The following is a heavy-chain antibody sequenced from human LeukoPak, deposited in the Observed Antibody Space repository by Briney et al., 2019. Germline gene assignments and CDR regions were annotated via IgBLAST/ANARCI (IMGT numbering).Heavy chain of an antibody. CDR3: ARQIKDSSWFDP. J-gene: IGHJ5*02. CDR1: GGSISSGDYY. D-gene: IGHD2-15*01. Sequence: SQTLSLTCTVSGGSISSGDYYWSWIRQPPGKGLEWIGYFYYSGSTYYNPSLKSRVTISVDTSKNQFSLKLSSVTAADTAVYYCARQIKDSSWFDPWGQGTLATVSS. CDR2: FYYSGST. V-gene: IGHV4-30-4*01.